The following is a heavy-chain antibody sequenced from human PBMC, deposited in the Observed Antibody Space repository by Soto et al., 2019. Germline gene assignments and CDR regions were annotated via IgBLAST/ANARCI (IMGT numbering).Heavy chain of an antibody. Sequence: GGSLRLSCATSGFSFSDFEMHWVRQAPGKGLEWVSYISSGGTTKYYADSVKGRFTISRDNAKNSLFLQMNSLRAEDTAVYYCARGYYDILTGLYLNWFERWGQGTLVTVSS. V-gene: IGHV3-48*03. CDR1: GFSFSDFE. CDR2: ISSGGTTK. CDR3: ARGYYDILTGLYLNWFER. D-gene: IGHD3-9*01. J-gene: IGHJ5*02.